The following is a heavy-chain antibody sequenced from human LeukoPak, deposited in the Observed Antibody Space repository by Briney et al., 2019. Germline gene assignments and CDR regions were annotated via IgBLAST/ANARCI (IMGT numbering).Heavy chain of an antibody. V-gene: IGHV3-48*03. CDR1: GFTLSSYE. CDR2: ISTSGTTK. Sequence: GGSLTLSCAASGFTLSSYEMNWVRQAPGKGLEWVAYISTSGTTKKYAASVKGRFTISRDNAKNSLYLQMNSLRAADTAVYFCARFTAMANCGQGTLVSVSS. CDR3: ARFTAMAN. J-gene: IGHJ4*02. D-gene: IGHD5-18*01.